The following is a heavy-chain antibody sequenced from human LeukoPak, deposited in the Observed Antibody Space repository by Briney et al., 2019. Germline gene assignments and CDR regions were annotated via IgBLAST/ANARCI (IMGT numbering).Heavy chain of an antibody. V-gene: IGHV1-2*02. Sequence: ASVKVSCKASGYSFTGYYIHWVRQAPGQGLEWMGWINPNSGDTNYTQNSQGRVTMTRDTSISTAYMEVSGLRSDDTAVYYCARDGNLDYWGQGTLVTVSS. CDR1: GYSFTGYY. CDR3: ARDGNLDY. CDR2: INPNSGDT. J-gene: IGHJ4*02.